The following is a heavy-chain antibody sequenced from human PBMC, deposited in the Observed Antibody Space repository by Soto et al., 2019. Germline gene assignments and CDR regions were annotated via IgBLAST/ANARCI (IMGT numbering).Heavy chain of an antibody. D-gene: IGHD3-10*01. V-gene: IGHV4-4*07. J-gene: IGHJ4*02. CDR1: GGFVSAYY. CDR2: IHSSGNL. Sequence: LSRTCAVSGGFVSAYYWSWFRQPVGKGLEWIGRIHSSGNLNYNPSLESRVTMSLDTSKNQFSLRLTSVTAADTALYLCARDVGKNYWGQGIRVTVYS. CDR3: ARDVGKNY.